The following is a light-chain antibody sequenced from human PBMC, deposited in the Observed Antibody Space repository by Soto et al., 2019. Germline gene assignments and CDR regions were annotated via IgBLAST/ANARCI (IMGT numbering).Light chain of an antibody. CDR2: GAS. CDR1: QGIGSY. Sequence: DFPLTQSPSFLSASVGDRVTITCRASQGIGSYLGWYQQAPGKAPKLLIYGASTLQSEVPSRFSGSGSGTEFTLTTSSLQPEDLATYYCQQLNTDPAFGGGTKVEI. V-gene: IGKV1-9*01. CDR3: QQLNTDPA. J-gene: IGKJ4*01.